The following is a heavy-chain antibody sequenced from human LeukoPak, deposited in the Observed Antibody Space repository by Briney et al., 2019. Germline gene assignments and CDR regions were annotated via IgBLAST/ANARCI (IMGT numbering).Heavy chain of an antibody. V-gene: IGHV3-66*01. CDR3: ARDRLYFDF. CDR1: GFSVTDND. J-gene: IGHJ4*02. CDR2: MFSGGSA. Sequence: PGGSLRLSCAASGFSVTDNDMSWFRQAPGKGLEWVSVMFSGGSAYYADSVEGRFTISRDNSKNTLYLQMNSLTAEDTAVYYCARDRLYFDFWGQGTLVTVSS.